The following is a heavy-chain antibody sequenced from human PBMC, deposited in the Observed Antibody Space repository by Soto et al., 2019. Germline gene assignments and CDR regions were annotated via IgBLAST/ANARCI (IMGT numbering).Heavy chain of an antibody. Sequence: GASVKVSCKASGYTFTSYGISWVRQAPGQGLEWMGWISAYNGNTNYAQKLQGRVTMTTDTSTSTAYMELRSLRSDDTAVYYCARDRVVVAATPKPRRFDPWGQGTLVTVSS. V-gene: IGHV1-18*01. CDR3: ARDRVVVAATPKPRRFDP. D-gene: IGHD2-15*01. J-gene: IGHJ5*02. CDR2: ISAYNGNT. CDR1: GYTFTSYG.